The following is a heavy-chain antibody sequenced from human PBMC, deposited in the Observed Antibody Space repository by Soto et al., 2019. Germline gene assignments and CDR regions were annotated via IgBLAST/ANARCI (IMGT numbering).Heavy chain of an antibody. V-gene: IGHV1-3*01. CDR3: ARQDIVVVPAALFFDP. J-gene: IGHJ5*02. CDR2: INAGNGNT. CDR1: GYTFTSYA. D-gene: IGHD2-2*01. Sequence: ASVKVSCKASGYTFTSYAMHWVRQAPGQRLEWMGWINAGNGNTKYSQKFQGRVTITRDTSASTAYMELSSLRSEDTAVYYCARQDIVVVPAALFFDPWGQGTLVTVS.